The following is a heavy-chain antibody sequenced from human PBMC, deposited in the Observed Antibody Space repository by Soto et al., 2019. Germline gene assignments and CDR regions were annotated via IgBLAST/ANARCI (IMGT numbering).Heavy chain of an antibody. V-gene: IGHV3-23*01. CDR2: ISGSAGVA. D-gene: IGHD7-27*01. CDR1: GFLISANA. J-gene: IGHJ5*02. CDR3: VKGSVGTWVAP. Sequence: EEQILESGGGLVHPGGSLSLSCAASGFLISANAMSWVRQAPGGGLEWVSAISGSAGVAFYADSVRGRFIISRDISKNTVYVQWSSLRAADMARYDCVKGSVGTWVAPWRQGTLVTVSP.